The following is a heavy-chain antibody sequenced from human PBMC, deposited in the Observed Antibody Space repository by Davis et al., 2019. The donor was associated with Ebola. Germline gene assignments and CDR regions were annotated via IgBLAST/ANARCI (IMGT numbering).Heavy chain of an antibody. V-gene: IGHV3-11*06. CDR2: ISSSASYK. J-gene: IGHJ4*02. CDR3: AQQLGDYGGNALRY. Sequence: GGSLRLSCAASGFTFSVYYMSWIRQAPGKGPEWVSSISSSASYKNYADSVKGRFTISNDDAKKSLYLQMDSLRAEDTAVYYCAQQLGDYGGNALRYWGQGTLVTVSS. CDR1: GFTFSVYY. D-gene: IGHD4-23*01.